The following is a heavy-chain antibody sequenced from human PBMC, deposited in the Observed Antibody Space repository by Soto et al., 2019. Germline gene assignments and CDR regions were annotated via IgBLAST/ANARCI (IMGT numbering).Heavy chain of an antibody. V-gene: IGHV3-72*01. Sequence: EVQLVESGGGLVQPGGSLRLSCAASGFTFSDHYMDWVRQAPGKGLEWVGRIKNKANSYTTEYAASVKGRFTISGDDSKNSLDLQMNSLKTEDTAVYYCARVMLGVTTRLFDYWGQGTLVTVSS. CDR3: ARVMLGVTTRLFDY. D-gene: IGHD3-10*02. CDR2: IKNKANSYTT. CDR1: GFTFSDHY. J-gene: IGHJ4*02.